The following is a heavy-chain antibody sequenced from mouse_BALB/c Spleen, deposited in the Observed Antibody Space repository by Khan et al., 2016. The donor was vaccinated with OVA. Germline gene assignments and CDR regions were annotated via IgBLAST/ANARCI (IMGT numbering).Heavy chain of an antibody. V-gene: IGHV2-6-4*01. D-gene: IGHD2-14*01. CDR2: IWGGGGT. Sequence: QVQLKESGPGLVAPSQSLSITCTVSGFSLSRYNIHWVRQPPGKGLEWLGMIWGGGGTDYNSTLKSRLSISKDNSKSQVFLKMNSLQTDDSAMYSCAEAYYRYDGYYAMDYWGQGTTVTVSS. J-gene: IGHJ4*01. CDR3: AEAYYRYDGYYAMDY. CDR1: GFSLSRYN.